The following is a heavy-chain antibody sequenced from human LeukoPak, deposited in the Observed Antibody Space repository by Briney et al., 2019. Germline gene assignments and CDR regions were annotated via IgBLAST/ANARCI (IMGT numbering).Heavy chain of an antibody. Sequence: GGSLRLSCAASGFTFSSHWMRWVRPAPGEGLGWGSYISSSSSTIYYADSVKGRFTISRDNAKNSLYLQMNSLRAEDTAVYYCARVSIAAAAWDAFDIWGQGTMVTVSS. V-gene: IGHV3-48*04. J-gene: IGHJ3*02. CDR2: ISSSSSTI. D-gene: IGHD6-13*01. CDR3: ARVSIAAAAWDAFDI. CDR1: GFTFSSHW.